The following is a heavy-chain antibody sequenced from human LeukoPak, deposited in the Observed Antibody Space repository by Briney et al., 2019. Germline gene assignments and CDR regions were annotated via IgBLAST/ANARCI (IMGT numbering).Heavy chain of an antibody. CDR1: GYTFTTYA. D-gene: IGHD5-24*01. J-gene: IGHJ4*02. Sequence: ASVKVSCKASGYTFTTYAMHWVRQAPGQGLEWMGWITSSGGTNYPQKFQGRVAITRDTSITTAYMDLSRLTSDDTAVYYCARDRYGDGFAHFDYWGQGALVTVSS. V-gene: IGHV1-2*02. CDR3: ARDRYGDGFAHFDY. CDR2: ITSSGGT.